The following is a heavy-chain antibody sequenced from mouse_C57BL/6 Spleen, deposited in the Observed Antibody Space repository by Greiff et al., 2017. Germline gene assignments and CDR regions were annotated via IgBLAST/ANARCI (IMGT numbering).Heavy chain of an antibody. Sequence: VQLQQSGPGLVKPSQSLSLTCSVTGYSITSGYYWNWIRQFPGNKLEWMGYISYDGSNNYNPSLKNRISITRDTSKNQFFLKLNSVTTEDTATYYCAMESHFLDYWGQGTTLTVSS. V-gene: IGHV3-6*01. CDR2: ISYDGSN. J-gene: IGHJ2*01. CDR1: GYSITSGYY. CDR3: AMESHFLDY.